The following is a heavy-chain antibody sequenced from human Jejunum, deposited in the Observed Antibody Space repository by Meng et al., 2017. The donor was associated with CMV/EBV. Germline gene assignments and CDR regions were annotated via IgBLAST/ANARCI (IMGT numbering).Heavy chain of an antibody. D-gene: IGHD2-15*01. J-gene: IGHJ6*02. CDR2: IRSKTYSSTT. V-gene: IGHV3-73*01. Sequence: HWVRQAPGKGLEWVGHIRSKTYSSTTVYAASVKGRFTISRDDSKSTAYLQMSSLKTEDTAVYFCARSLGYCWNNRCWYYYYGMDVWGQGTTVTVSS. CDR3: ARSLGYCWNNRCWYYYYGMDV.